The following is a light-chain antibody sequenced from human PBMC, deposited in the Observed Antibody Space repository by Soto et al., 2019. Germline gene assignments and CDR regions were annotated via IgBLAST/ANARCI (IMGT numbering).Light chain of an antibody. Sequence: EKVMTQSPATLSVSPGDRATLSCRASQSVKRNLAWYQQKPGQAPRLLIYGASTRATGVPARFSGSGSGTEFTLTISSLQSEDFATDYCQQFNNWPPELSFGGGTKIEIK. V-gene: IGKV3-15*01. CDR3: QQFNNWPPELS. CDR1: QSVKRN. CDR2: GAS. J-gene: IGKJ4*01.